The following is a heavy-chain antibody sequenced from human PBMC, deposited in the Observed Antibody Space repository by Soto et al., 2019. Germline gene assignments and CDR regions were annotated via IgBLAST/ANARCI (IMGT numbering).Heavy chain of an antibody. CDR3: ARIATTTLGGPIDY. J-gene: IGHJ4*02. CDR1: GYLIGSSHW. D-gene: IGHD4-4*01. Sequence: SETLSLTCRVSGYLIGSSHWWGWIRQPPGKGLEWIGHINYSGSFYHDPSLKSRVTMSLDTSKHQFSLRLSSVTAVDTAVYYCARIATTTLGGPIDYWGRGTLVTVSS. V-gene: IGHV4-28*05. CDR2: INYSGSF.